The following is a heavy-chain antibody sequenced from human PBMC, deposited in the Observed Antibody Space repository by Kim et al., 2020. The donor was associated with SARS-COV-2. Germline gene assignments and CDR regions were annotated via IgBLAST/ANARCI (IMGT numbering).Heavy chain of an antibody. Sequence: TNYAQKLQGRGTMTTEASTSTAYMELRSLRSDDTAVYYCARVRGNNYGDYWGQGTLVTVSS. D-gene: IGHD3-10*01. CDR2: T. CDR3: ARVRGNNYGDY. V-gene: IGHV1-18*01. J-gene: IGHJ4*02.